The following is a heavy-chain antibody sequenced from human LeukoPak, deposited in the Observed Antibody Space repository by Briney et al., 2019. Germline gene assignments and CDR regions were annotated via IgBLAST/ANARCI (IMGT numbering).Heavy chain of an antibody. Sequence: PGGSLRLSCAASGFTFSSYWMSWVRQAPGKGLEWVANIKQDGSEKYYVASVRGRFSISRDNAKNSLYLQMNSLRGEDTAVYYCARLADYDRSGYLDYWGQGTLVTVSS. CDR3: ARLADYDRSGYLDY. D-gene: IGHD3-22*01. CDR2: IKQDGSEK. V-gene: IGHV3-7*01. J-gene: IGHJ4*02. CDR1: GFTFSSYW.